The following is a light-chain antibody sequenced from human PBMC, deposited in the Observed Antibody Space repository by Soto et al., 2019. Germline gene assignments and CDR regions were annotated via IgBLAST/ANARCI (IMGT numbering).Light chain of an antibody. CDR1: QSISSW. CDR3: QPYNSYST. V-gene: IGKV1-5*03. Sequence: DIQMTQSPSTLSASLGDGVTITFRASQSISSWLAWYQQQPEKAPKLLIYRASRLASGVPSRFSGSASGTESPLTISSLQPDDFATYYCQPYNSYSTFGPGTKVDI. CDR2: RAS. J-gene: IGKJ1*01.